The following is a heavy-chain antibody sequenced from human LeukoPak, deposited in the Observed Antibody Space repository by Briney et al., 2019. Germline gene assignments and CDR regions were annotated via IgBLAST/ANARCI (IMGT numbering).Heavy chain of an antibody. J-gene: IGHJ6*02. V-gene: IGHV1-18*01. CDR3: ARIRGYSGYDWEYYGMDV. CDR1: GYTFTSYG. D-gene: IGHD5-12*01. CDR2: ISAYNGNT. Sequence: ASVKVSCKASGYTFTSYGISWVRQAPGQGLEWMGWISAYNGNTNYAQKLRGRVTMTTDTSTSTAYMELRSLRSDDTAVYYCARIRGYSGYDWEYYGMDVWGQGTTVTVSS.